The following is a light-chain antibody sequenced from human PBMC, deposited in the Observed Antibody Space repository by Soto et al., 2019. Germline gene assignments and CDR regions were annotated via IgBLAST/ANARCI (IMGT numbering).Light chain of an antibody. J-gene: IGLJ1*01. CDR2: DVS. Sequence: QSALAQPASVSGSPGQSITISCTGTSSDVGGYNYVSWYQQHPDKAPRLMIYDVSNRPSGVSDRFSGSKSGDTASLTISGLQAEDEADYYCTSFTSSHPYVFGTCTKVTAL. V-gene: IGLV2-14*03. CDR1: SSDVGGYNY. CDR3: TSFTSSHPYV.